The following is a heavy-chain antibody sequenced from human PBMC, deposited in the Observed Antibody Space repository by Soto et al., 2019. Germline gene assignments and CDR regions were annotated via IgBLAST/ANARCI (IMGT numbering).Heavy chain of an antibody. CDR1: GFTFSSYG. D-gene: IGHD1-7*01. CDR2: ISYDGSNK. Sequence: QVQLVESGGGVVQPGRSLRLSCAASGFTFSSYGMHWVRQAPGKGLEWVAVISYDGSNKYYADSVKGRFTISRDNSKNTLYLQMNSLRAEDTAVYYCAKDPYNWNYFPRYYYYDYGMDVWGQGTTVTVSS. V-gene: IGHV3-30*18. CDR3: AKDPYNWNYFPRYYYYDYGMDV. J-gene: IGHJ6*02.